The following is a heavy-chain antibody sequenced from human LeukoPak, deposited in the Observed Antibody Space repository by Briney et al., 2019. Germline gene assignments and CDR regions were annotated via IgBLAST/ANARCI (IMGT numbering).Heavy chain of an antibody. CDR1: GFTFSSYW. V-gene: IGHV3-7*01. Sequence: GGSLRLSCAASGFTFSSYWMSWVRQAPGKGLEWVANIKQDGSEKYYVDSVKGRFTISRDNAENSLYLQMNSLRAEDTAVYYCAREVEYDSSLDWGQGTLVTVSS. D-gene: IGHD3-22*01. CDR2: IKQDGSEK. J-gene: IGHJ4*02. CDR3: AREVEYDSSLD.